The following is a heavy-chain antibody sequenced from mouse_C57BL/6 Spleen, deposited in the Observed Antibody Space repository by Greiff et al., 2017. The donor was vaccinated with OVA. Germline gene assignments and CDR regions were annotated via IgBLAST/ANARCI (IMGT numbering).Heavy chain of an antibody. V-gene: IGHV1-82*01. J-gene: IGHJ1*03. CDR3: ERSYGSSYYWYCDV. Sequence: QVQLPQSGPELVKPGASVKISCKASGYAFSSSWMNWVKQRPGKGLACIGRIYPGDGDTNYNGTFKGKATLTAEKASRTAYKQLSSLTTEDSAVYFGERSYGSSYYWYCDVWGTGTTVTVSS. CDR2: IYPGDGDT. CDR1: GYAFSSSW. D-gene: IGHD1-1*01.